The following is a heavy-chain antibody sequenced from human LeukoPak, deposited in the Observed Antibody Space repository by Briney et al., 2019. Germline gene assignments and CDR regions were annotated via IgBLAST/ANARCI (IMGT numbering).Heavy chain of an antibody. Sequence: GGSLRLSCAASGFTVGSNDMSWIRQAPGKGLEWVSYISSSGSTIYYADSVKGRFTISRDNAKNSLYLQMNSLRAEDTAVYYCARAQRYSNNWFDPWGQGTLVTVSS. CDR3: ARAQRYSNNWFDP. CDR2: ISSSGSTI. J-gene: IGHJ5*02. D-gene: IGHD6-13*01. V-gene: IGHV3-11*01. CDR1: GFTVGSND.